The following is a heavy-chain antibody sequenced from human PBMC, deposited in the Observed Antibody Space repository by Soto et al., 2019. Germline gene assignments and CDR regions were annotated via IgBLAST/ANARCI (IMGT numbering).Heavy chain of an antibody. J-gene: IGHJ5*02. CDR2: IYYSGST. V-gene: IGHV4-31*03. Sequence: SETLSLTCTVSGGSISSGGYYWSWIRQHPGKGLEWIGYIYYSGSTYYNPSLKSRVTISVDTSKNQFSLKLSSVTAADTAVYYCARVLGWRNCFDPWGQGTLVTVSS. CDR1: GGSISSGGYY. CDR3: ARVLGWRNCFDP. D-gene: IGHD2-15*01.